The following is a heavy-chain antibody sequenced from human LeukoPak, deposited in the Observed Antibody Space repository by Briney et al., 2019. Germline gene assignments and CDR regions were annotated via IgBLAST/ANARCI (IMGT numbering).Heavy chain of an antibody. J-gene: IGHJ4*02. CDR3: ARHTFGSHFDY. D-gene: IGHD3-16*01. Sequence: SETLSLTCTVSGGSTSSYYWSWIRQPPGKGLEWIGYIYYSGSTNYNPSLKSRVTISVDTSKNQFSLKLSSVTAADTAVYYCARHTFGSHFDYWGQGTLVTVSS. CDR2: IYYSGST. CDR1: GGSTSSYY. V-gene: IGHV4-59*08.